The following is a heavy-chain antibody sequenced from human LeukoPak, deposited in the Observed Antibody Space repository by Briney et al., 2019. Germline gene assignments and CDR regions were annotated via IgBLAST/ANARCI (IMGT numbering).Heavy chain of an antibody. V-gene: IGHV1-69*06. Sequence: GASVKVSCKASGGTFSSYAISWVRQAPGQGLEWMGGIIPIFGTANYAQKFQGRVTITADKSTSTAYMELSSLRSEDTAVYYCARVRGDIYDAFDIWGQGTMVTVSS. J-gene: IGHJ3*02. CDR1: GGTFSSYA. CDR2: IIPIFGTA. D-gene: IGHD2-15*01. CDR3: ARVRGDIYDAFDI.